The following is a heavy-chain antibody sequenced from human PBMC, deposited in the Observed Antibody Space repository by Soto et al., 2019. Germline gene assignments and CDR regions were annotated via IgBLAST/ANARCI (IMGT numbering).Heavy chain of an antibody. J-gene: IGHJ4*02. D-gene: IGHD3-22*01. CDR3: ARQIYDSDTGPNFQYYFDS. Sequence: EEFLKICYRGSGYSWAGYWITWVRQKPGKGLEWMGRIDPSDSQTYYSPSFRGHVTISATKSITTVFLQWSSLRASDTAMYYCARQIYDSDTGPNFQYYFDSWGQGTPVTVSS. CDR1: GYSWAGYW. CDR2: IDPSDSQT. V-gene: IGHV5-10-1*01.